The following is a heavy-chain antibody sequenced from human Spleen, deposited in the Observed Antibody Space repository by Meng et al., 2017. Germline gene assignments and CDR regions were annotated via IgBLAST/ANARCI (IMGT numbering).Heavy chain of an antibody. CDR1: GFTFSDNF. J-gene: IGHJ4*02. Sequence: GGSLRLSCAASGFTFSDNFMRWIRQAPGKGLEWVSNISNAATTINYADSARGRFIISRDNAKKSLYLQINSLRAEDTAVYYCAKVRGSSWYGFNYCLDCWGQGTLVTVSS. V-gene: IGHV3-11*01. CDR3: AKVRGSSWYGFNYCLDC. CDR2: ISNAATTI. D-gene: IGHD6-13*01.